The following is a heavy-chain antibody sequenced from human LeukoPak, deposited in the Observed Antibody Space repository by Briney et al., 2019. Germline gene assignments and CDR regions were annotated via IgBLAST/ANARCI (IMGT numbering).Heavy chain of an antibody. CDR2: IYYSGST. D-gene: IGHD3-22*01. Sequence: PSETLSLTCTVSGGSISSYYWSWIRQPPGKGLEWIGYIYYSGSTNYNPSLKSRVTISVDTSKNQFSLKLSSVTAADTAVYYCARVGDPYYYDSSGYYYEYYFDYWGQGTLVTVSS. J-gene: IGHJ4*02. CDR1: GGSISSYY. CDR3: ARVGDPYYYDSSGYYYEYYFDY. V-gene: IGHV4-59*01.